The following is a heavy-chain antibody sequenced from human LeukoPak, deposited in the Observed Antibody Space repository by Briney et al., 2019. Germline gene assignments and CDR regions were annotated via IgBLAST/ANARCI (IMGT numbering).Heavy chain of an antibody. D-gene: IGHD1-26*01. CDR3: ARVPVLVGALDY. Sequence: ASVKVSCKASGYTFTGYYMHWVRQAPGQGLEWMGWINPNSGGTNYAQKFQGRVTMTRDTSISTAYMELSRLRSDDTAVYYCARVPVLVGALDYWGQGTLVTVSS. J-gene: IGHJ4*02. CDR2: INPNSGGT. CDR1: GYTFTGYY. V-gene: IGHV1-2*02.